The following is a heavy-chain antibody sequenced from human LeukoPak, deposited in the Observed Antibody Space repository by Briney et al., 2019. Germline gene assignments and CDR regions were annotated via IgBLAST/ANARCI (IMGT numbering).Heavy chain of an antibody. CDR2: IIPIFGTA. CDR1: GYTFTGYY. D-gene: IGHD6-13*01. J-gene: IGHJ6*03. V-gene: IGHV1-69*13. Sequence: SVKVSCKASGYTFTGYYMHWVRQAPGQGLEWMGWIIPIFGTANYAQKFQGIWTITADESTSTASMELSSLRSEDTAVYYCARGDSSSWYGPRYYYYYMDVWGKGTTVTVSS. CDR3: ARGDSSSWYGPRYYYYYMDV.